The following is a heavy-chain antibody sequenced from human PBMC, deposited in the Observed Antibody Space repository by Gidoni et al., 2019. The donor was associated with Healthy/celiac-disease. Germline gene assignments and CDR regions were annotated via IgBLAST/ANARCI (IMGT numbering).Heavy chain of an antibody. D-gene: IGHD3-22*01. J-gene: IGHJ6*02. CDR3: ARDTTRDYYDSSGYPIYYYYGMDV. CDR1: GFTVSSNY. V-gene: IGHV3-66*02. CDR2: IYSVGST. Sequence: RLSCAASGFTVSSNYMSWVRQAPGKGLEWVSVIYSVGSTYYVDSVKGRFTISRDNSKNTLYLQMNSLRAEDTAVYYCARDTTRDYYDSSGYPIYYYYGMDVWGHGTTVTVSS.